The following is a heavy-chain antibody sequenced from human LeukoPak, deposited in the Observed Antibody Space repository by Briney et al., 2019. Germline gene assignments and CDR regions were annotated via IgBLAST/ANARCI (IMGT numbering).Heavy chain of an antibody. D-gene: IGHD3-16*01. CDR3: ARDGVLGGLFVWDY. V-gene: IGHV4-59*01. J-gene: IGHJ4*02. CDR1: GDSISNNF. CDR2: ISNSGTN. Sequence: SETLSLTCTVSGDSISNNFWTWVRQPPGKGLEWIGYISNSGTNNNNPSLKSRVTISADTSKNQFSLKLSSVTAADTAVYYCARDGVLGGLFVWDYWGQGTLVTVSS.